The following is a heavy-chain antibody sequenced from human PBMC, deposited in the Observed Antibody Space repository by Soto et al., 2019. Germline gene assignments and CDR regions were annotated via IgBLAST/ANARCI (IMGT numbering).Heavy chain of an antibody. J-gene: IGHJ5*02. CDR1: GGSISSGGYY. V-gene: IGHV4-31*03. D-gene: IGHD1-26*01. Sequence: QVQLQESGPGLVKPSQTLSLTCTVSGGSISSGGYYWSWIRQHPGKGLEWLGYIYYSGSTYYNPSLKGRVTFSVDTSKNQFSLKLSSVTAADTAVYYCARGFPEGGNWFDPWGQGTLVTVSS. CDR3: ARGFPEGGNWFDP. CDR2: IYYSGST.